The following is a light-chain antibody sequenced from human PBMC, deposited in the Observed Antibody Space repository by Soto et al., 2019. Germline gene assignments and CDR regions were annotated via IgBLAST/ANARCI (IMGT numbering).Light chain of an antibody. CDR3: AAWDDSLNVRV. Sequence: QSVLTQPPSASGTPGQRVTISCSGSSSNIGSYNVNWYQQFPGTAPKLLIYSNNQRPSGVPDRFSGSKSGTSASLAISGLXSGDEAXXYCAAWDDSLNVRVFGTGTKLTVL. CDR1: SSNIGSYN. J-gene: IGLJ1*01. CDR2: SNN. V-gene: IGLV1-44*01.